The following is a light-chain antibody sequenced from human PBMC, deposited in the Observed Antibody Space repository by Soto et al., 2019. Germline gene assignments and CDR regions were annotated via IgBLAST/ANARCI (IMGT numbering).Light chain of an antibody. CDR3: SSHSTSTTHVL. V-gene: IGLV2-14*03. J-gene: IGLJ2*01. Sequence: QSALTQPASVSGSPGQTIIISCTGTNNDIDYNSVSWYQQHPGKAPKLILFDVSTRPSKIPGRFSGSKSDNTASLTISGLQAEDEADYYCSSHSTSTTHVLFGGGTKPPS. CDR2: DVS. CDR1: NNDIDYNS.